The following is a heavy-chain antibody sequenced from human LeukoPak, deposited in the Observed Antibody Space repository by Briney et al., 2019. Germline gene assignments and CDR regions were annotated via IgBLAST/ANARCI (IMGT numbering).Heavy chain of an antibody. V-gene: IGHV3-21*06. CDR1: GFTFSTFS. Sequence: PGGSLRLSCEGSGFTFSTFSLHWVRQAPGKGLEWVASISYSSTFLDYADSLKGRFTISRDNTQNSVYLEMNSLRDEDTAAYFFPRGGLGHNSYLDFWGEGTLVTASS. CDR2: ISYSSTFL. J-gene: IGHJ4*02. D-gene: IGHD1-1*01. CDR3: PRGGLGHNSYLDF.